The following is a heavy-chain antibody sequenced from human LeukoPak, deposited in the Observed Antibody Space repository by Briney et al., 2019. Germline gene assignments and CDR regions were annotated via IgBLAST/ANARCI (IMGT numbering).Heavy chain of an antibody. Sequence: PSETLSFTCTVSGGSISSGDYYWSWIRQPPGKGLEWIGYIYYSGSTYYNPSLKSRVTISVDTSKNQFSLKLSSVTAADTAVYYCARSGITISSGDDGMDVWGQGTTVTVSS. J-gene: IGHJ6*02. D-gene: IGHD3-3*01. CDR1: GGSISSGDYY. V-gene: IGHV4-30-4*01. CDR2: IYYSGST. CDR3: ARSGITISSGDDGMDV.